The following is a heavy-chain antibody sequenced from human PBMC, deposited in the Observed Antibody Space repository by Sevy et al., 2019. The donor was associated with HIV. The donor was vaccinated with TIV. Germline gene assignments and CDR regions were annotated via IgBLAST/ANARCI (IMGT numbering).Heavy chain of an antibody. CDR1: GGTFSSYA. Sequence: ASVKVSCKASGGTFSSYAISWVRQAPGQGLEWMGGIIPIFGTANYAPKLQGRVTITADESTSTAYMELGSLRSEDTAMYYCERGDVQLWLGEYYYYGMDVWGQGTTVTVSS. CDR2: IIPIFGTA. J-gene: IGHJ6*02. D-gene: IGHD5-18*01. V-gene: IGHV1-69*13. CDR3: ERGDVQLWLGEYYYYGMDV.